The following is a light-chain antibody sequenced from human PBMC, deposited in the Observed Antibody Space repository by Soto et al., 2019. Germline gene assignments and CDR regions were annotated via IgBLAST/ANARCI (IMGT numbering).Light chain of an antibody. CDR2: KAS. V-gene: IGKV1-5*03. J-gene: IGKJ2*03. Sequence: IQMTQSPSTLSASGGVRVSITCRASQTIFSWLAWYQQKPGKAPKLVIYKASSLESGVPSRYSGSGSGKEFTLTISGLQHDDFATYYCQQYNSYPYSFGQGNKLEIK. CDR1: QTIFSW. CDR3: QQYNSYPYS.